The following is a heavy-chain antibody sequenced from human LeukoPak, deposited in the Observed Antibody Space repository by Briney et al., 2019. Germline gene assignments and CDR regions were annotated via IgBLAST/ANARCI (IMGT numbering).Heavy chain of an antibody. CDR1: GCTISSYY. V-gene: IGHV4-59*01. D-gene: IGHD3-22*01. J-gene: IGHJ3*02. Sequence: PSETLSLTCTVSGCTISSYYWSWLRQPPGKGLEWIGYIYYSGSTNYNPSLKSRVTISVDTYNNQFSLKLSSVTAADTAVYYCAIFDVYDSSGYLSAFDIWGQGTMVTVSS. CDR2: IYYSGST. CDR3: AIFDVYDSSGYLSAFDI.